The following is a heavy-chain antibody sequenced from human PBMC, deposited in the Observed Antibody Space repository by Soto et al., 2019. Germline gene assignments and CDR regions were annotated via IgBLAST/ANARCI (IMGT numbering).Heavy chain of an antibody. Sequence: GGSLRLSCAASGFTFSTYTMNWVRQAPGKGLEWVAGIIASDKSTYYAESVKGRFTISRDNSKNMLFLQMSSLRAEDTAIYYCVKDRHPDGLWTSDYRGPGPLVTLSS. J-gene: IGHJ4*02. CDR3: VKDRHPDGLWTSDY. D-gene: IGHD3-3*01. CDR1: GFTFSTYT. V-gene: IGHV3-23*01. CDR2: IIASDKST.